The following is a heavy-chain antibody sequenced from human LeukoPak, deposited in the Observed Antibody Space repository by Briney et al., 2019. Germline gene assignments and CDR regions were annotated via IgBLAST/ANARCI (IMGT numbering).Heavy chain of an antibody. CDR2: TSAGNRAI. CDR1: GFAFSIYH. V-gene: IGHV3-48*04. Sequence: PGGSLRLSCAASGFAFSIYHMNWVRQAPGKGLEWVSYTSAGNRAIYYADSVKGRFTISRDDAKNSVYLQMNSLRAEDTAVYYCARDSSRGYAADYWGQGTLVTVSS. CDR3: ARDSSRGYAADY. D-gene: IGHD5-12*01. J-gene: IGHJ4*02.